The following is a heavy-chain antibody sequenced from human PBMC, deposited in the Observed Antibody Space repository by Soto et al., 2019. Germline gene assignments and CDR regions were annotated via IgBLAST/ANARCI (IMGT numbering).Heavy chain of an antibody. CDR1: GFTFSSYS. CDR3: ARDSSYDFWSGYYYYYGMDV. Sequence: GGSLRLSCAASGFTFSSYSMNWVRQAPGKGLEWVSSISSSSSYIYYADSVKGRFTISRDNAKNSLYLQMNSLRAEDTAVYYCARDSSYDFWSGYYYYYGMDVWGQGTTVTVSS. V-gene: IGHV3-21*01. D-gene: IGHD3-3*01. J-gene: IGHJ6*02. CDR2: ISSSSSYI.